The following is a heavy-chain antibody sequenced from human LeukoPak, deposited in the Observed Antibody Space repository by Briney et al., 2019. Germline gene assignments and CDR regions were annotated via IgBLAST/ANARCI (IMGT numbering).Heavy chain of an antibody. Sequence: SETLSLTCTVSGGSISSYYWSWIRQPPGKGLEWIGEINHSGSTNYNPSLKSRVTISVDTSKNQFSLKLSSVTAADTAVYYCARRVYDYVWGSYRPIDYWGQGTLVTVSS. CDR3: ARRVYDYVWGSYRPIDY. J-gene: IGHJ4*02. CDR1: GGSISSYY. CDR2: INHSGST. D-gene: IGHD3-16*02. V-gene: IGHV4-34*01.